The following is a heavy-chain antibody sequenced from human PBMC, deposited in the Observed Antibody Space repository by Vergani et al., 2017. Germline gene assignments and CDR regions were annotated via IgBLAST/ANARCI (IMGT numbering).Heavy chain of an antibody. Sequence: QVQLVESGGGLVKPGGSLRLSCAASGFTFSDYYMSWIRQAPGKGLEWVSYISSSSSYTNYGDSVKGRVPISRDNAKNSLYLQMNSLRADDTAVYYCARDLLVDTAMVGDVDIWGQGTMVTVAS. V-gene: IGHV3-11*05. CDR1: GFTFSDYY. CDR2: ISSSSSYT. CDR3: ARDLLVDTAMVGDVDI. J-gene: IGHJ3*02. D-gene: IGHD5-18*01.